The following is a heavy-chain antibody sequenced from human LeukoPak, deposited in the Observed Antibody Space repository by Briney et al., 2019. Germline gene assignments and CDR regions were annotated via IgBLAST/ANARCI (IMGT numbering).Heavy chain of an antibody. CDR2: IYHSGST. J-gene: IGHJ4*02. D-gene: IGHD6-13*01. V-gene: IGHV4-30-2*01. CDR1: GGSISSGGYS. Sequence: SETLSLTCAVSGGSISSGGYSWSWIRQPPGKGLEWIGYIYHSGSTYYNPSLKSRVTISVDRSKNQFSLKLSSVTAADTAVYYCARVQYSSSWYDFDYWGQGTLVTVSS. CDR3: ARVQYSSSWYDFDY.